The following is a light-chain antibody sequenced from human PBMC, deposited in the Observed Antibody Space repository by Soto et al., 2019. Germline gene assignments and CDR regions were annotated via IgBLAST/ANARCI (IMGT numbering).Light chain of an antibody. CDR2: AAS. CDR3: QKFNAVPT. J-gene: IGKJ4*01. V-gene: IGKV1-27*01. Sequence: DIQMTQSPSSLSASVGDRVTITCRASQAISNYLAWYKQKPGKVPTLLISAASTLQSVVLSRFSGSGSGTDFTLTISSLQPEDVATYYCQKFNAVPTFGGGTKVEI. CDR1: QAISNY.